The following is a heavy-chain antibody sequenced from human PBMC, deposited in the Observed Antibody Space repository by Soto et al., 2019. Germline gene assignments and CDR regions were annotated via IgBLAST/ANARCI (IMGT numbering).Heavy chain of an antibody. V-gene: IGHV1-69*13. CDR3: ARGAKQIVVNYYYYYGMDV. D-gene: IGHD6-6*01. Sequence: SVKVSCKASGGTFSSYAISWVRQAPGQGLEWMGGIIPIFGTANYAQKFQGRVTITADESTSTAYMELSSLRSEDTAVYYCARGAKQIVVNYYYYYGMDVWGQGTTVTVSS. J-gene: IGHJ6*02. CDR2: IIPIFGTA. CDR1: GGTFSSYA.